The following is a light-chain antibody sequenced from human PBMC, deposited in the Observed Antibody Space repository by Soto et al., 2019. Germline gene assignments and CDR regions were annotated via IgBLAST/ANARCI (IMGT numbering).Light chain of an antibody. CDR2: EVN. J-gene: IGLJ1*01. V-gene: IGLV2-14*01. Sequence: QSVLTQPASVSGSPGQSTTISCTGTSSDIGTYNYVSWYQQHPGRAPRLMIYEVNNRPSGVSNRFSGSKSGNTASLTISGLHAEDEADYYCSSYTTSTTYVFGPGTKLTVL. CDR3: SSYTTSTTYV. CDR1: SSDIGTYNY.